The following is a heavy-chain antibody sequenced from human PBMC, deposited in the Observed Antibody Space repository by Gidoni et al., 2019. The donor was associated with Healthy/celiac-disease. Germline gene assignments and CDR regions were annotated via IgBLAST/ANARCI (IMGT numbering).Heavy chain of an antibody. Sequence: HPRKGLEWIGYIYYSGSTYYNPSLKSRVTISVDTSKNQFSLKLSSVTAADTAVYYCARETTVTTFDYWGQGTLVTVSS. J-gene: IGHJ4*02. CDR3: ARETTVTTFDY. V-gene: IGHV4-30-4*06. D-gene: IGHD4-17*01. CDR2: IYYSGST.